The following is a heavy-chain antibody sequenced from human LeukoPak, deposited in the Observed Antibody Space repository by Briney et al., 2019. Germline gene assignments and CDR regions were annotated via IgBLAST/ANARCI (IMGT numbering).Heavy chain of an antibody. Sequence: GGSLRLSCAASGFTFSSYWMSWVRQAPGKGLEWVANIKQDGSEKYYVDSVKGRFTISRDNAKNSLYLQMNSLRAEDTAVYYCARVGDYDYVWGSYRFWDYWGQGTLVTVSS. V-gene: IGHV3-7*01. CDR2: IKQDGSEK. D-gene: IGHD3-16*02. J-gene: IGHJ4*02. CDR3: ARVGDYDYVWGSYRFWDY. CDR1: GFTFSSYW.